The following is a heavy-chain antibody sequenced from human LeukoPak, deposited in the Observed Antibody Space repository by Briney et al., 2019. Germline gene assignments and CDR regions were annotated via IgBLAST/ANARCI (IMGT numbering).Heavy chain of an antibody. J-gene: IGHJ4*02. CDR1: GFTFSSYA. V-gene: IGHV3-30-3*01. CDR3: AGDNSSGYYYVEYYFDY. Sequence: GGSLRLSCAASGFTFSSYAMPWVRQAPGKGLEWVAVISYDGSNKYYADSVKGRFTISRDNSKNTLYLQMNSLRAEDTAVYYCAGDNSSGYYYVEYYFDYWGQGTLVTVSS. CDR2: ISYDGSNK. D-gene: IGHD3-22*01.